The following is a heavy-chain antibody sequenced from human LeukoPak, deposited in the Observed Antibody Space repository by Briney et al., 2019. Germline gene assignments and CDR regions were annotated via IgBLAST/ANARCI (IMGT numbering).Heavy chain of an antibody. D-gene: IGHD3-10*01. V-gene: IGHV1-2*02. J-gene: IGHJ5*02. Sequence: SVKLSCKASGYTFTGYYVHWVRQPPGQGLEWMGWISPNRGGTNYAQKFQGRVTMTRDTSISTAYMEVSSLKSDDTAVYYCARSGMVRGFDPWGQGTLVTVSS. CDR3: ARSGMVRGFDP. CDR2: ISPNRGGT. CDR1: GYTFTGYY.